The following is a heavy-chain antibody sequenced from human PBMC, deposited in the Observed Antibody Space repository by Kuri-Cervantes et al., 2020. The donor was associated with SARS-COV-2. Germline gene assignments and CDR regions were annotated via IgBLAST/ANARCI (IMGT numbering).Heavy chain of an antibody. V-gene: IGHV3-23*01. CDR2: ISGSGGST. CDR1: GFTFSSYA. D-gene: IGHD2-8*01. Sequence: GESLKISCAASGFTFSSYAMSWVRQAPGKGLEWVSAISGSGGSTYYADSVKGRFTISRDNSKNTLYLQMNSLKTEDTAVYYCTTDPYPRYCTNGVCTHPYYYYYYGMDVWGQGTTVTVSS. CDR3: TTDPYPRYCTNGVCTHPYYYYYYGMDV. J-gene: IGHJ6*02.